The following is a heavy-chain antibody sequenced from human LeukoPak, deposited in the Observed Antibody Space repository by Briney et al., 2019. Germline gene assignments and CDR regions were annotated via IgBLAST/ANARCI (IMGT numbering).Heavy chain of an antibody. CDR2: INHSGST. J-gene: IGHJ4*02. CDR3: ARLRAKLDFDY. D-gene: IGHD5-12*01. CDR1: GGSFSGYY. V-gene: IGHV4-34*01. Sequence: PSETLSLTCAVYGGSFSGYYWSWIRQPPGKGLEWIGEINHSGSTNYNPSLKSRVTISVDTSKNQFSLKLSFVTAADTAVYYCARLRAKLDFDYWGQGTLVTVSS.